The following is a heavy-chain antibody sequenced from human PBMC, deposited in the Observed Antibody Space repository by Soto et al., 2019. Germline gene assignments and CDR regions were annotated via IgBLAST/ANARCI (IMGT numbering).Heavy chain of an antibody. D-gene: IGHD5-18*01. V-gene: IGHV4-61*01. CDR2: IYYSGST. CDR3: ARDTAMDLYYYHYGMAV. Sequence: SETLSLTCTVSGGSVSSGSYYWSWIRQPPGKGLEWIGYIYYSGSTNYNPSLKSRVTISVDTSKNQFSLKLSSVTAADTAVYYCARDTAMDLYYYHYGMAVWGQGTTVTVSS. J-gene: IGHJ6*02. CDR1: GGSVSSGSYY.